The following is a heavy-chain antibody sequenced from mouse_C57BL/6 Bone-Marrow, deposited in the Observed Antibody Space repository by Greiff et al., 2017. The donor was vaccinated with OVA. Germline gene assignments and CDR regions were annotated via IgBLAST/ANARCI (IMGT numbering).Heavy chain of an antibody. CDR1: GYTFTSYW. CDR2: IDPSDSYT. V-gene: IGHV1-50*01. J-gene: IGHJ1*03. D-gene: IGHD1-2*01. Sequence: QVQLQQSGAELVKPGASVKLSCKASGYTFTSYWMQWVKQRPGQGLEWIGEIDPSDSYTNYNQKFKGKATLTVDTSSSTAYMQLSSLTSEDSAVYYCARRTYGTLPYFDVWGTGTTVTVSS. CDR3: ARRTYGTLPYFDV.